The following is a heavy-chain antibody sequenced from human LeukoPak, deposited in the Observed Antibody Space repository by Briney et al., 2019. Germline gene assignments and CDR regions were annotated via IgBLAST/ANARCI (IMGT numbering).Heavy chain of an antibody. CDR2: IYTNENT. Sequence: SETLSLTCAVSGGSISNYYWSWIRQPAGKGLEWIGRIYTNENTNYNPSLKSRITMSVDTSKNQFSLKLSSVTAADTAVYYCARGCSSSSGGYYFDYWGQGTLVTVSS. V-gene: IGHV4-4*07. CDR1: GGSISNYY. D-gene: IGHD6-6*01. J-gene: IGHJ4*02. CDR3: ARGCSSSSGGYYFDY.